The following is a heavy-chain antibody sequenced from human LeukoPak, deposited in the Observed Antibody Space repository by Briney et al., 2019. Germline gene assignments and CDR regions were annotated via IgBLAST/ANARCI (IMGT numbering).Heavy chain of an antibody. CDR2: ISGSGITT. CDR1: GFTFSSYS. J-gene: IGHJ4*02. Sequence: GGSLRLSCAASGFTFSSYSMNWVRQAPGKGPEWVSSISGSGITTNYADSVKGRFTISREYSNNTLYLQMSSLRAEDTAIYYCAKETALVGGHAAIFDHWGQGTLVTVSS. D-gene: IGHD3-3*01. CDR3: AKETALVGGHAAIFDH. V-gene: IGHV3-23*01.